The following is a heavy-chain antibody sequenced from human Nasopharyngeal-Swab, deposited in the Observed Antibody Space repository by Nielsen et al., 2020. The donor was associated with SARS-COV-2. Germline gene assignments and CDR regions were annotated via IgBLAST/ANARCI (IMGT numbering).Heavy chain of an antibody. CDR1: GASISNTNYY. CDR3: ARQPSLTGFTYYFDY. V-gene: IGHV4-39*01. Sequence: SETLSLTCAVSGASISNTNYYWGWIRQPPGKGLEWIGSMYFTGSTYYSPSLKNRVTMSVDTSKNQFSLKLSSVTAADTAVYYCARQPSLTGFTYYFDYWGQGTLVTVSS. J-gene: IGHJ4*02. D-gene: IGHD3-9*01. CDR2: MYFTGST.